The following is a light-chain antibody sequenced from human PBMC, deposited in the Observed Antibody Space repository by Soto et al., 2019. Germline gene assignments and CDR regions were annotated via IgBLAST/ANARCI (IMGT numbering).Light chain of an antibody. CDR1: QNIKTW. Sequence: DIQMTQSPSTLSASVGDTVTITCRASQNIKTWLAWHQQKPGKAPKLLIFDASTLESGVPSRFSGSGSGTDFTLTINSLQHDDLATYYCQQYNSYSPLFGHGTNVEIK. CDR2: DAS. J-gene: IGKJ1*01. CDR3: QQYNSYSPL. V-gene: IGKV1-5*01.